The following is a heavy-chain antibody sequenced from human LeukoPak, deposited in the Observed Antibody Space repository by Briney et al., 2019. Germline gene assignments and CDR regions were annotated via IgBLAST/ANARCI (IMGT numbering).Heavy chain of an antibody. CDR2: INTNGGRI. D-gene: IGHD2-15*01. CDR1: RFTFRSYD. V-gene: IGHV3-48*03. CDR3: ARSRDDSDFYDY. Sequence: GGSLRLSCAASRFTFRSYDMSWVRQAPGKGLEWISYINTNGGRIFYADSVKGRFTIFRDNADNSLTLQMNSLRAEDTAVYYCARSRDDSDFYDYWGQGTLVTVSS. J-gene: IGHJ4*02.